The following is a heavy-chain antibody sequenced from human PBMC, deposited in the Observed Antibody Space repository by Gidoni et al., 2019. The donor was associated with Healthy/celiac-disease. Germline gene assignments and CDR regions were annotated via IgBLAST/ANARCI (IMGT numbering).Heavy chain of an antibody. D-gene: IGHD3-16*02. Sequence: QVQLQQWGAGLLKPSETLSLTCAVYGGSFSAYYWSWIRQPPGKGLEWIGEINHSGSTNYNPSLKSRVTISVDTSKNQFSLKLSSVTAADTAVYYCARTPIYVWGSYRYTPFDYWGQGTLVTVSS. CDR1: GGSFSAYY. J-gene: IGHJ4*02. V-gene: IGHV4-34*01. CDR2: INHSGST. CDR3: ARTPIYVWGSYRYTPFDY.